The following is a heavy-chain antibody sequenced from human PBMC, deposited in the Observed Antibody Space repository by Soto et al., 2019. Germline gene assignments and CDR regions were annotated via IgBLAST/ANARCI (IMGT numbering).Heavy chain of an antibody. V-gene: IGHV4-31*01. D-gene: IGHD3-22*01. J-gene: IGHJ4*02. CDR3: ARSSGLEYDSSGYSYYFDY. CDR1: GGSISSGVYY. CDR2: IYYSGNT. Sequence: TSETLSLTCTVSGGSISSGVYYWSWIRHHPGKGLEWIGYIYYSGNTYYNPSLKSQVTISVDTSKNQFSLKLSSVTAADTAVYYCARSSGLEYDSSGYSYYFDYWGQGTLVTVSS.